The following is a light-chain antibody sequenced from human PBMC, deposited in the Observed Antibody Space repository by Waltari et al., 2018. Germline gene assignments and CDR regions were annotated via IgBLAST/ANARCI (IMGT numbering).Light chain of an antibody. V-gene: IGLV2-8*01. CDR2: HVT. CDR1: SSDAGSSDY. J-gene: IGLJ2*01. Sequence: QSALTQPPSASGSPGQTVTISCAGTSSDAGSSDYVSSYQKHPGQAPKLLIYHVTKRPSGVPDRFSGSKSGNTASLTVAGLQAEDEADYYCSSNAGINNCVFGGGTKLTVL. CDR3: SSNAGINNCV.